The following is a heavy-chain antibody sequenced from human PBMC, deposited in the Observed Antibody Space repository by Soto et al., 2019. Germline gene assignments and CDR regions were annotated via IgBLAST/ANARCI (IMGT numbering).Heavy chain of an antibody. CDR1: GDTFDIYG. J-gene: IGHJ4*02. D-gene: IGHD3-22*01. V-gene: IGHV1-69*06. Sequence: QVQLVQSGAEVKKPGSSVKVSCKASGDTFDIYGFNWVRQAPGQGLEWLGAIIPIFGTADYAQKFEGRVSITAHKPTSTAYAELAGLTTADSAIYYCASGGIHFYDESGHASDYWGQGTLITVSS. CDR3: ASGGIHFYDESGHASDY. CDR2: IIPIFGTA.